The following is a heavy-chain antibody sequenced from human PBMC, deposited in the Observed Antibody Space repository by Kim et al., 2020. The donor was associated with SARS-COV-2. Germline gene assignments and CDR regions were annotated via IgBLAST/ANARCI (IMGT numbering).Heavy chain of an antibody. Sequence: GESLKISCKGSGYSFTSYWISWVRQMPGKGLEWMGRIDPSDSYTNYSPSFQGHVTISADKSISTAYLQWSSLKASDTAMYYCARHPQRITIFGVVTHSADYGMDVWGQGTTVTVSS. V-gene: IGHV5-10-1*01. CDR3: ARHPQRITIFGVVTHSADYGMDV. D-gene: IGHD3-3*01. J-gene: IGHJ6*02. CDR1: GYSFTSYW. CDR2: IDPSDSYT.